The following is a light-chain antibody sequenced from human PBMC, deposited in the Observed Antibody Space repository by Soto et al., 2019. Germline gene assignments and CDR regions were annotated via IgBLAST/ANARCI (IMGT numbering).Light chain of an antibody. CDR3: QQYSSYSRT. Sequence: DIQMTQSPSTLSASVGDRVTITCRASQSISSWLAWYQQKPGKAPNLLIYKASSLESGVPSRFSGSGYGKEFTLTISSLQPDDFETYYCQQYSSYSRTFGQGTKVEIK. CDR1: QSISSW. V-gene: IGKV1-5*03. CDR2: KAS. J-gene: IGKJ1*01.